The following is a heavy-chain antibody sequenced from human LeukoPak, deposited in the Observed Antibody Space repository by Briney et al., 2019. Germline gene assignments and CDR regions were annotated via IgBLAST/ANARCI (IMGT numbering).Heavy chain of an antibody. CDR2: INSDGSST. D-gene: IGHD6-19*01. V-gene: IGHV3-74*01. J-gene: IGHJ6*03. CDR3: ARMRGSSGWGYYYYYMDV. CDR1: GFTFSSYW. Sequence: GGSLRLSCAASGFTFSSYWMHWVRQAPGKGLVWVSRINSDGSSTSYADSVKGRFTISRDNAKNTLYLQMNSLRAEDTAVYYCARMRGSSGWGYYYYYMDVWGKGTTVTISS.